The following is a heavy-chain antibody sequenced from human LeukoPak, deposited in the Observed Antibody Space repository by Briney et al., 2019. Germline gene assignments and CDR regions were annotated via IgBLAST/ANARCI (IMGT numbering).Heavy chain of an antibody. V-gene: IGHV1-2*02. CDR2: INPNSGGA. CDR3: AIGGWVRGVITRNGLDY. J-gene: IGHJ4*02. CDR1: RYTFIDYY. Sequence: ASVKVSCKASRYTFIDYYIHWVRQAPGQGLEWMGWINPNSGGASYAQKFQGRVTMTRDTSISTAYMDLSSLRSDDTAVYYCAIGGWVRGVITRNGLDYWGQGTLVTVSS. D-gene: IGHD3-10*01.